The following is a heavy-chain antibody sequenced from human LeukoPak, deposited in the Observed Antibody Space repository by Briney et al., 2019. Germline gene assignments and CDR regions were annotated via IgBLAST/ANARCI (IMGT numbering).Heavy chain of an antibody. CDR3: ARDLSSGRAGMDV. D-gene: IGHD6-19*01. Sequence: GGSLRLSCAASGFIFSDYWMHWVRQAPGKGLVWVSRINTDGTNTTYADSVKGRFTISRDNAKNTLYLQMNSLRAEDTAVYYCARDLSSGRAGMDVWGQGTTVTVSS. V-gene: IGHV3-74*01. CDR1: GFIFSDYW. J-gene: IGHJ6*02. CDR2: INTDGTNT.